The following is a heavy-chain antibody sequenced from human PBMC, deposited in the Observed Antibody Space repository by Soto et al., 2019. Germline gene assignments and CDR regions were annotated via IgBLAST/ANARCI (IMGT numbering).Heavy chain of an antibody. CDR1: GFTFSSYG. Sequence: QVQLVESGGGVVQPGSSLRLSCAASGFTFSSYGMHWVRQAPGKGLEWVAVISYDGSNKHYADSVKGRFTISRDNSKNTRYLQMNSLRAEDTAVYYCAKDNGDTLGVVAVWGQGTTVTVSS. CDR2: ISYDGSNK. D-gene: IGHD4-17*01. J-gene: IGHJ6*02. V-gene: IGHV3-30*18. CDR3: AKDNGDTLGVVAV.